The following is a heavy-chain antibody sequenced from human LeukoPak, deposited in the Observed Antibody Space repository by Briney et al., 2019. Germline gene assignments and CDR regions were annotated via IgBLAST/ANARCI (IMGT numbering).Heavy chain of an antibody. Sequence: FGPTLVKPTQTLTLTCSISGVSLSTAGVGVGWIRQPPEKALEWLALTYWDDVKGYRPSLKSRLTITKDTSKNQVVLTMTNMDPVDTATYYCALHTYKDGYHGWFDPWGQGTLVTVSS. CDR3: ALHTYKDGYHGWFDP. J-gene: IGHJ5*02. V-gene: IGHV2-5*02. D-gene: IGHD5-24*01. CDR1: GVSLSTAGVG. CDR2: TYWDDVK.